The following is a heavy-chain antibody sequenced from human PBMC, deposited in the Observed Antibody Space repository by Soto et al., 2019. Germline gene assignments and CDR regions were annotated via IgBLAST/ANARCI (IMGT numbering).Heavy chain of an antibody. V-gene: IGHV1-69*01. J-gene: IGHJ4*02. CDR1: GGTFSSYA. D-gene: IGHD5-12*01. CDR2: IIPIFGTA. CDR3: ARGSTLGMASHIPFDY. Sequence: QVQLVQSGAEVKKPGSSVKVSCKASGGTFSSYAISWVRQAPGQGLEWMGGIIPIFGTANYAQKFQGRVTITADESTSTAYMELSSLRSEDTAVYYCARGSTLGMASHIPFDYWGQGTLVTVSS.